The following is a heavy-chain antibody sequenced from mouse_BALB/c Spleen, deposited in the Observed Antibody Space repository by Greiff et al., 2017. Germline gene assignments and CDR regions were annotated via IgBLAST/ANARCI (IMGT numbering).Heavy chain of an antibody. CDR2: INPSTGYT. D-gene: IGHD2-14*01. CDR1: GYTFTSYW. J-gene: IGHJ4*01. Sequence: QVQLQQSGAELARPGASVKLSCKASGYTFTSYWMQWVKQRPGQGLEWIGYINPSTGYTEYNQKFKDKATLTADKSSSTAYMQLSSLTSEDSAVYYCARNYRYAYYAMDYWGQGTSVTVSS. CDR3: ARNYRYAYYAMDY. V-gene: IGHV1-4*01.